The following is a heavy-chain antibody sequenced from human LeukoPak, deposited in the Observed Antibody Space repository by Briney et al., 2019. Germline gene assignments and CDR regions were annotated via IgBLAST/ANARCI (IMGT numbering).Heavy chain of an antibody. CDR2: ISGSGGST. CDR3: AKWAVVSGFSCHFDF. J-gene: IGHJ4*02. V-gene: IGHV3-23*01. CDR1: GFTFSSYA. Sequence: GGSLRLSCAASGFTFSSYAMSWVRQAPGKGLEWVSAISGSGGSTFYADSVKGRFTISRDNSKDTLYPQINSLRPEDTAVYYCAKWAVVSGFSCHFDFWGQGTLVTVSS. D-gene: IGHD3-3*01.